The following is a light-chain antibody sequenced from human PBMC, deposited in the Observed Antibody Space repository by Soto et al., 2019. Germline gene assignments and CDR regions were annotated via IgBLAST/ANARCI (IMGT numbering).Light chain of an antibody. J-gene: IGKJ4*01. CDR2: DAS. CDR1: QSIRSW. CDR3: QKYESYSPLT. V-gene: IGKV1-5*01. Sequence: DIQMTQSPSTLSASVGDRVTMTCRASQSIRSWLAWYQQKPGKAPNLLIYDASSLESGVPSRFSGRRSGTECTLTISSLQPDDFGTYYCQKYESYSPLTFGGGTKVDIK.